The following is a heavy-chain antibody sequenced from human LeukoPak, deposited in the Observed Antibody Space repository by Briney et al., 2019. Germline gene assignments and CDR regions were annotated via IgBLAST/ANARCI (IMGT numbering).Heavy chain of an antibody. CDR2: INAGNGNT. CDR1: GYTFTSYA. J-gene: IGHJ5*02. Sequence: ASVKVSCKASGYTFTSYAMHWVRQALGQRLEWMGWINAGNGNTKYSQKFQGRVTITRDTSASTAYMELSSLRSEDTAVYYCARDPAPVLRYFDWLDPTNWFDPWGQGTLVTVSS. V-gene: IGHV1-3*01. D-gene: IGHD3-9*01. CDR3: ARDPAPVLRYFDWLDPTNWFDP.